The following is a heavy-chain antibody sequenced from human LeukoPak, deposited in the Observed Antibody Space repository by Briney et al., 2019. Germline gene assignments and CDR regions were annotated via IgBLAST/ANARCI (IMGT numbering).Heavy chain of an antibody. V-gene: IGHV1-2*02. CDR3: ARDGLYDTPRPFDI. D-gene: IGHD3-22*01. J-gene: IGHJ3*02. CDR2: INPNSGGT. CDR1: GYTFTGYY. Sequence: GASVKVSCKASGYTFTGYYMHWVRQAPGQGLEWMGWINPNSGGTNYAQKFQGRVTMTRDTSISTAYMELSRLRSDDTAVYYCARDGLYDTPRPFDIWGQGTMVTVSS.